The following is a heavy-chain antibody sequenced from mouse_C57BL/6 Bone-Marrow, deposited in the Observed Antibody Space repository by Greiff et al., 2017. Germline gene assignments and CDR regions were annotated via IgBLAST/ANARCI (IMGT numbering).Heavy chain of an antibody. CDR1: GYTFTSYW. J-gene: IGHJ3*01. CDR3: ARYPTYYYGSSPLAY. Sequence: VQLQQPGAELVKPGASVKLSCKASGYTFTSYWMHWVKQRPGQGLEWIGMIHPNSGSTNYNEKFKSKATLTVDKSSSTAYMQLSSLTSEDSAVYYCARYPTYYYGSSPLAYGGQGTLVTVSA. V-gene: IGHV1-64*01. CDR2: IHPNSGST. D-gene: IGHD1-1*01.